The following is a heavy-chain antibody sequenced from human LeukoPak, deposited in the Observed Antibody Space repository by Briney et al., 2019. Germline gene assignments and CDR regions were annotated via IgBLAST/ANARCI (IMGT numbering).Heavy chain of an antibody. V-gene: IGHV6-1*01. CDR1: GDSVSSNSGA. D-gene: IGHD6-19*01. CDR3: ARGPFSTGYYVSPFYFDY. CDR2: TFYRSKWNY. Sequence: SQTLSLTCVISGDSVSSNSGAWHWIRQSPSRGLEWLGRTFYRSKWNYDYAGSVKSRVSINPDTARNQFSLQLNSVTPEDTALYYCARGPFSTGYYVSPFYFDYWGQGTLVTVPS. J-gene: IGHJ4*02.